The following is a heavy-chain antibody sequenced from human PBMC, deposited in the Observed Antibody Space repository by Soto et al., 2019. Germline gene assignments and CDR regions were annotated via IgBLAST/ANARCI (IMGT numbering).Heavy chain of an antibody. V-gene: IGHV3-23*01. CDR1: GFTFSNFA. CDR3: AKKLATAGANSGLVDY. D-gene: IGHD6-13*01. Sequence: GGSLRLSCAASGFTFSNFAMSWVRQAPGKGLEWVSSISYNGGTTYFADSVKGRFTISRDNFKNTLHLQMNSLRAEDTAIYFCAKKLATAGANSGLVDYWGQGTLVTVSS. J-gene: IGHJ4*02. CDR2: ISYNGGTT.